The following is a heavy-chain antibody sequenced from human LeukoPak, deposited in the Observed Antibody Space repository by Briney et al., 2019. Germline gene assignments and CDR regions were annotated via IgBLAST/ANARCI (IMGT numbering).Heavy chain of an antibody. Sequence: GGSLRLSCAASGFTFSNYGMSWVRQAPGKGLEWVSLISASGGTTYYADSVKGRFTISRDNSENTLYLQMNSLRDEDTAVYYCARGRVDSSSWYYWGQGTLVTVSS. J-gene: IGHJ4*02. CDR3: ARGRVDSSSWYY. V-gene: IGHV3-23*01. D-gene: IGHD6-13*01. CDR2: ISASGGTT. CDR1: GFTFSNYG.